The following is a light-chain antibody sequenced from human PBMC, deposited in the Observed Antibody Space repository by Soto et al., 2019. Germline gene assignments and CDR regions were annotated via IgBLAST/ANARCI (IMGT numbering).Light chain of an antibody. V-gene: IGKV1-33*01. CDR3: QHYDHLPPFT. CDR1: QDIRKY. J-gene: IGKJ3*01. CDR2: GAS. Sequence: DIQMTQSPASLSASVGDRVTITCQASQDIRKYLSWYQQKPGRAPKLLIYGASYLETGVPSRFSGSGYGTDFTFTISSLQPEDIATYYCQHYDHLPPFTFGPGTKAAI.